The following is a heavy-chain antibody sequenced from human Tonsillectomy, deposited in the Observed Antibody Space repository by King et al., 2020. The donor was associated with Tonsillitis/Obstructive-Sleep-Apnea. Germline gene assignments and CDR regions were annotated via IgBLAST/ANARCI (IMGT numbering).Heavy chain of an antibody. V-gene: IGHV7-4-1*02. Sequence: QLVQSGSELKKPGASVKVSCKASGYTFTSYAMNWVRQAPGQGLEWMGWINTNTGNPTYAQGFTGRFVFSLDTSVSTAYLQISSLKAEDTAVYYCARVGGYCSSTSCYEGDYYYYYMDVRGKGTTVTVSS. CDR3: ARVGGYCSSTSCYEGDYYYYYMDV. J-gene: IGHJ6*03. D-gene: IGHD2-2*01. CDR1: GYTFTSYA. CDR2: INTNTGNP.